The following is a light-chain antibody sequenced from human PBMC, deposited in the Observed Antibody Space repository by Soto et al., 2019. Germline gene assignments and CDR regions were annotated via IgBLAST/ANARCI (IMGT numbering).Light chain of an antibody. CDR2: ESS. J-gene: IGKJ1*01. V-gene: IGKV3-11*01. CDR3: QQRSNWTQP. Sequence: EIVLTQSPATLSLSPGEGATLSCRASQSVDNYLDWYQQKPGQAPRLLIYESSNRATGIPARFSGSGSGTDFSLTISSLEPEDFAVYYCQQRSNWTQPFGQGTKVDIX. CDR1: QSVDNY.